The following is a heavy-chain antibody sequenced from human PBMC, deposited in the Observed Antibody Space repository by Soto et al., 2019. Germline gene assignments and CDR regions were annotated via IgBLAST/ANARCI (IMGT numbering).Heavy chain of an antibody. D-gene: IGHD2-15*01. J-gene: IGHJ4*02. V-gene: IGHV4-30-2*01. Sequence: QLQLQESGSGLVKPSQTLSLTCAVSGGSISSGGYSWSWIRQPPGKGLEWIGYIYHSGSTYYNPSLKSPVTIAVDTSKTQFSLKLSSVTAADTAVYYCAAGGGLPLCYWGQGTLVTVSS. CDR1: GGSISSGGYS. CDR3: AAGGGLPLCY. CDR2: IYHSGST.